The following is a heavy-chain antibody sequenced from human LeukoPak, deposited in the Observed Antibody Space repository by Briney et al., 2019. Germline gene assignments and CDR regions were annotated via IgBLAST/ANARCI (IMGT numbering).Heavy chain of an antibody. Sequence: GSLRLSCAASGFTFNNYWMHWVRQAPGKGLVWVSPINPDGTVTTYADSVKGRFTISRDNAKNTLYLQMNSLRVEDTAVYYCAKGSMGRCSGNSCYSVYWGQGTLVTVSS. CDR3: AKGSMGRCSGNSCYSVY. CDR2: INPDGTVT. J-gene: IGHJ4*02. D-gene: IGHD5-12*01. CDR1: GFTFNNYW. V-gene: IGHV3-74*01.